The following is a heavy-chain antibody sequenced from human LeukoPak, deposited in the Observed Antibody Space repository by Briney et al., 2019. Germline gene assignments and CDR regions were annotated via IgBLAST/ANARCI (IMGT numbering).Heavy chain of an antibody. V-gene: IGHV4-59*01. D-gene: IGHD4-11*01. CDR3: ARAPVYRYFDL. J-gene: IGHJ2*01. CDR1: GGSISSYY. Sequence: SETLSLTCTVSGGSISSYYWSWIRQPPGKGLEWIGYIYYSGSTNYNPSLKSRVTISVDTSKNQFSLKLSSVTAADTAVYYCARAPVYRYFDLWGRGTLVTVSS. CDR2: IYYSGST.